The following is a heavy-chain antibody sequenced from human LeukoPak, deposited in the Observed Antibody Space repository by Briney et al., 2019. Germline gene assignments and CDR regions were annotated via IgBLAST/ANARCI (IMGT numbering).Heavy chain of an antibody. Sequence: SETLSLTCTVFGESLSDYYWGWFRQPPGKGLEWIGEVRRGGGTKYNPSLESRVSMSLDTSKNHFFLNLTSVTAADTAVYSCARGHTWLGLVLRVAFDIWGQGTTVTVSS. D-gene: IGHD3/OR15-3a*01. CDR1: GESLSDYY. J-gene: IGHJ3*02. V-gene: IGHV4-34*01. CDR2: VRRGGGT. CDR3: ARGHTWLGLVLRVAFDI.